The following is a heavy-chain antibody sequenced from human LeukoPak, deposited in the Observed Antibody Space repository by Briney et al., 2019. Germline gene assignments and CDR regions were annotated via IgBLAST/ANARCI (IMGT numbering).Heavy chain of an antibody. CDR2: IKQDGSEK. D-gene: IGHD6-19*01. V-gene: IGHV3-7*01. Sequence: SGGSLRLSCAASGFTFSSYWMSWVRQAPGKGLEWVANIKQDGSEKYYVDSVKGRFIISRDNAKNPLYLQMNSLRAEDTAVYYCARSGWYSFDWFDPWGQGTLVTVSS. CDR3: ARSGWYSFDWFDP. J-gene: IGHJ5*02. CDR1: GFTFSSYW.